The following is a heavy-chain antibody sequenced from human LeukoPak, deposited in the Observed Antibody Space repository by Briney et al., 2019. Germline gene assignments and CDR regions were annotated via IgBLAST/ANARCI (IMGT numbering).Heavy chain of an antibody. CDR3: ARDLASTRFFMVVAAYDAFDI. D-gene: IGHD2-15*01. V-gene: IGHV1-46*01. J-gene: IGHJ3*02. CDR2: INPSGGST. Sequence: ASVKVSCKASGGTFSSYAISWVRQAPGQGLEWMGIINPSGGSTSYAQKFQGRVTMTRDTSTSTVYMELSSLRSEDTAVYYCARDLASTRFFMVVAAYDAFDIWGQGTMVTVSS. CDR1: GGTFSSYA.